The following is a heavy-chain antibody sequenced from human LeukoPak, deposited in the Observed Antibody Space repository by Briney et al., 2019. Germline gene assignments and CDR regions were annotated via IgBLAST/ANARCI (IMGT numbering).Heavy chain of an antibody. CDR2: THYSGRT. Sequence: PSETLSLTCTVSGGSISSYYWSWIRHPPGRGLEWIGYTHYSGRTNYNPSLKSRITISVDTSKNQFSRNVSSVTAAASALYYCARCGNNNRGYHYMDDWGKGTTVTVSS. CDR1: GGSISSYY. CDR3: ARCGNNNRGYHYMDD. J-gene: IGHJ6*03. D-gene: IGHD2/OR15-2a*01. V-gene: IGHV4-59*01.